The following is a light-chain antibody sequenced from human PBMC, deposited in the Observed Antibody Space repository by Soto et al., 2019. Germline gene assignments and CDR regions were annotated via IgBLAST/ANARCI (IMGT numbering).Light chain of an antibody. V-gene: IGKV3-11*01. CDR3: QHRSNWLFS. J-gene: IGKJ3*01. Sequence: EIVLTQSPATLSLSPEERATLSCRASQSVSNYLAWYQRKPGQAPRLLIYDAFNRATGIPARFSGSGSGTDFTLTISSLEPEDFAVYYCQHRSNWLFSFGPGTKVDIK. CDR2: DAF. CDR1: QSVSNY.